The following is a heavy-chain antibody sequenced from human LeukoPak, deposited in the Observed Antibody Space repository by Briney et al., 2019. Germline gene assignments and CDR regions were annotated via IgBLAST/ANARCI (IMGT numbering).Heavy chain of an antibody. CDR2: IYYSGST. CDR3: ARDPCWGGTCYSAEY. V-gene: IGHV4-34*01. J-gene: IGHJ4*02. Sequence: KSSETLSLTCAVYGGSFSGYYWSWIRQPPGKGLEWIGSIYYSGSTYYNPSLKSRVTISVDTSKNQFSLKLSSVTAADTAVYYCARDPCWGGTCYSAEYWGQGTLVTVSS. D-gene: IGHD2-15*01. CDR1: GGSFSGYY.